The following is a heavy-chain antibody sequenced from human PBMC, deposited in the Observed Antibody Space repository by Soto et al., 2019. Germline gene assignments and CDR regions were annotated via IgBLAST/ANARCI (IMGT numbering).Heavy chain of an antibody. CDR3: ARAGVSGWNPEF. CDR2: ISGSSLTT. D-gene: IGHD6-19*01. CDR1: GFSFSDFY. V-gene: IGHV3-11*01. Sequence: PGGSLRLSCEASGFSFSDFYMGWIRQPPGKGLEWLAFISGSSLTTYYGNAVRGRFTITRDNARTSVWLEMTSLRDEDAGIYYCARAGVSGWNPEFWGPGTLVTVSS. J-gene: IGHJ4*02.